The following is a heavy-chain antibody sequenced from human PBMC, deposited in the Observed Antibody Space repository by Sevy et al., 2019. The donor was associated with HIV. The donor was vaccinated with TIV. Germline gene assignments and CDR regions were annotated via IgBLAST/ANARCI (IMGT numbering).Heavy chain of an antibody. CDR1: GYTFTSFY. CDR2: FNPSTGST. J-gene: IGHJ4*02. CDR3: ARVGSRDGSPPDY. D-gene: IGHD2-2*01. V-gene: IGHV1-46*01. Sequence: ASVKVSCKASGYTFTSFYLHWVRQAPGQGLEWMGLFNPSTGSTTYAQNFHGRVTMTRDTSANTVYMELSRLSSEDTAVYYCARVGSRDGSPPDYWGQGTLVTVSS.